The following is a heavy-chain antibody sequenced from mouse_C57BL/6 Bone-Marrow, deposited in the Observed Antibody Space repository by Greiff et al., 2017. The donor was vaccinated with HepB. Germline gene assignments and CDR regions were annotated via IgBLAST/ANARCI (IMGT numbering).Heavy chain of an antibody. Sequence: DVHLVESGPGLVKPSQSLSLTCSVTGYSITSGYYWNWIRQFPGNKLEWMGYISYDGSNNYNPSLKNRISITRDTSKNQFFLKLNSVTTEDTATYYCARDLWDGYPYYAMDYWGQGTSVTVSS. D-gene: IGHD2-3*01. J-gene: IGHJ4*01. CDR2: ISYDGSN. CDR3: ARDLWDGYPYYAMDY. V-gene: IGHV3-6*01. CDR1: GYSITSGYY.